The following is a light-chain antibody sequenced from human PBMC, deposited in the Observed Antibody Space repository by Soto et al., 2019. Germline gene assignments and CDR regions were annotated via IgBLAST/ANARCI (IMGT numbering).Light chain of an antibody. CDR3: QQYQSWPLT. V-gene: IGKV3-15*01. CDR2: VAS. Sequence: EIVMTQSPATLSVSLGERATLSCRASQSVYSNLAWYQQTPGQAPRLLIYVASTRATGIPARFSGSGSGTEFTLTISSLQSEDFAVYYCQQYQSWPLTFGGGTKVEIK. J-gene: IGKJ4*01. CDR1: QSVYSN.